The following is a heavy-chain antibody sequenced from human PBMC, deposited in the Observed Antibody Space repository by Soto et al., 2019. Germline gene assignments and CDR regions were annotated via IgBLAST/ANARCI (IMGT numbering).Heavy chain of an antibody. CDR3: ARRITIFGVVLRGSYGMDV. CDR2: IIPIFGTA. V-gene: IGHV1-69*12. J-gene: IGHJ6*02. D-gene: IGHD3-3*01. Sequence: QVQLVQSGAEVKKPGSSVKVSCKASGGTFSSYAISWVRQAPGQGLEWMGGIIPIFGTANYAQKFQGRVTITADESTSTAYMELSSLRSEDTAVYYCARRITIFGVVLRGSYGMDVWGQGTTVTVSS. CDR1: GGTFSSYA.